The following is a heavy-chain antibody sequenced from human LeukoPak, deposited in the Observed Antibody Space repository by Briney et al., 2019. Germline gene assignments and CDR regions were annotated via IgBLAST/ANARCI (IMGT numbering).Heavy chain of an antibody. CDR1: GGSISSDY. CDR3: ARVDTAMVDY. V-gene: IGHV4-59*01. Sequence: SETLSLTCTVSGGSISSDYWSWIRQPPRKGLEWIGYIYYSGSTSYNPSLKSPVTISVDTSKNQFSLKLSSVTAADPAVYYWARVDTAMVDYWGQGTLVTVSS. CDR2: IYYSGST. D-gene: IGHD5-18*01. J-gene: IGHJ4*02.